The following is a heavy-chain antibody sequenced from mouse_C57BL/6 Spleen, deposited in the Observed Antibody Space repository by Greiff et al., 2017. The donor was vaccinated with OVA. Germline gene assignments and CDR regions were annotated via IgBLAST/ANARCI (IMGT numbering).Heavy chain of an antibody. V-gene: IGHV1-80*01. Sequence: QVQLQQSGAELVKPGASVKISCKASGYAFSSYWMNWVKQRPGKGLEWIGQIYPGDGDTNYNGKFKGKATLAADKSSSTAYMQLSSLTSEDSAFYFCARGMITQYYFDYWGQGTTLTVSS. J-gene: IGHJ2*01. CDR2: IYPGDGDT. CDR3: ARGMITQYYFDY. D-gene: IGHD2-4*01. CDR1: GYAFSSYW.